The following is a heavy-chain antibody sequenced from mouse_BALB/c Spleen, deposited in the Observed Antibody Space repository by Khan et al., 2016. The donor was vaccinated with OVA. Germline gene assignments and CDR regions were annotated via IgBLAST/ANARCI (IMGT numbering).Heavy chain of an antibody. CDR1: GYSITSGYG. J-gene: IGHJ2*01. CDR2: ISYSGST. Sequence: EVQLVETGPGLVKPSQSLSLTCTVTGYSITSGYGWNWIRQFPGNKLEWMGYISYSGSTNYNPSLKSRISITRDTSKNQFFLQLNSVTTEDTATYYWAKTARIKYWGQGTTLTVSS. D-gene: IGHD1-2*01. CDR3: AKTARIKY. V-gene: IGHV3-2*02.